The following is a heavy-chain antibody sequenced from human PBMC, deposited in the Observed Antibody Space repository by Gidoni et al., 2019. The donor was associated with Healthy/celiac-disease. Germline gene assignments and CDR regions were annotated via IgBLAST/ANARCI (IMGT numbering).Heavy chain of an antibody. J-gene: IGHJ6*02. CDR2: INAGNGNT. CDR1: GDTFTSYA. Sequence: QVQLVQSGAEVKKPGASVKVSCKASGDTFTSYAMHWVRQAPGQRLEWMGWINAGNGNTKYSQKFQGRVTITSDTSASTAYMELSSLRSEDTAVYYCARDLSHILHYYYYGMDVWGQGTTVTVSS. V-gene: IGHV1-3*01. D-gene: IGHD2-21*01. CDR3: ARDLSHILHYYYYGMDV.